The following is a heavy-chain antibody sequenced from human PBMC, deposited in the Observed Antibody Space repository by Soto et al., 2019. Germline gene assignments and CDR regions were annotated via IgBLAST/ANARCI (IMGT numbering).Heavy chain of an antibody. CDR1: GFSFSSNS. D-gene: IGHD6-13*01. CDR3: ARTPPEPAGRRHYYYGMDV. V-gene: IGHV3-21*06. J-gene: IGHJ6*02. CDR2: ITISSKYT. Sequence: EVQLVESGGGLVKPGGSLRLSCAASGFSFSSNSMNWVRQAPGKGLEWVSYITISSKYTYYADSVKGRFTISRDDAKNSLYLQMNSLRAEDTAVYYCARTPPEPAGRRHYYYGMDVWGQGTTVTVSS.